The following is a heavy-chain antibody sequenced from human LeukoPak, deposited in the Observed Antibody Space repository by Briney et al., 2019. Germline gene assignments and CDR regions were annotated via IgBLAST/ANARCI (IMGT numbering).Heavy chain of an antibody. V-gene: IGHV1-2*02. Sequence: GASVTVSFKASGYTFTGYYMHWVRQAPGQGLEWMGWINPNSGGTNYAQKFQGRVTMTRDTSISTAYLERSRLRSDDTAVYYCARVSRRMQLAIFGYWGQGTLVTVSS. J-gene: IGHJ4*02. CDR3: ARVSRRMQLAIFGY. CDR2: INPNSGGT. CDR1: GYTFTGYY. D-gene: IGHD6-6*01.